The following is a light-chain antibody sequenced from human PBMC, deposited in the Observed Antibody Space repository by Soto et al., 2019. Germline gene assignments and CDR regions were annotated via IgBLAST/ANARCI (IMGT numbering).Light chain of an antibody. Sequence: EIVLPQSPGTLSLSPGERATLSCRASQSVSNNYLAWYQQKPGQAPRLLIYGASNRATGIPDRLSGSGSGTDFTLTISRLEPEDFAVYYCQQYGSSGTFGQGTKVDIK. CDR1: QSVSNNY. V-gene: IGKV3-20*01. CDR3: QQYGSSGT. J-gene: IGKJ1*01. CDR2: GAS.